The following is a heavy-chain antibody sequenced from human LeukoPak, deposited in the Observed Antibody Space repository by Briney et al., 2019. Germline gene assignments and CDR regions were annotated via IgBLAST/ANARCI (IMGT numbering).Heavy chain of an antibody. Sequence: GGSLRLSCAASGFTFSSYWMSWVRQAPGEGLEWVANIKQDGSVKYYVDSVKGRFTISRDNAKNSLYLQMNSLRAEDTAVYYCARDSGGYYGSGSYLIYFDYWGQGTLVTVSS. D-gene: IGHD3-10*01. J-gene: IGHJ4*02. CDR1: GFTFSSYW. CDR2: IKQDGSVK. CDR3: ARDSGGYYGSGSYLIYFDY. V-gene: IGHV3-7*01.